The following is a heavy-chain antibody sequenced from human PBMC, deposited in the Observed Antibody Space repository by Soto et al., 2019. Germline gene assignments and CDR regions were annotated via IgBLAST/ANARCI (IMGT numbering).Heavy chain of an antibody. CDR3: ARASDIVATNSYWYFDL. Sequence: QVQLVQSGAEVKKPGSSVKVSCKASGGTFSSYAISWVRQAPGQGLEWMGGIIPIFGTANYAQKFQGRVTITADESTRTASMELSSLRSEDTAVYYGARASDIVATNSYWYFDLWGRGTLVTVSS. V-gene: IGHV1-69*01. D-gene: IGHD5-12*01. CDR2: IIPIFGTA. J-gene: IGHJ2*01. CDR1: GGTFSSYA.